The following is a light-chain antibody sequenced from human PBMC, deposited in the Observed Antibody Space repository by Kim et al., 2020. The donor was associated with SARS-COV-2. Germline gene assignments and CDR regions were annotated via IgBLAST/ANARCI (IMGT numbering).Light chain of an antibody. CDR2: GAS. CDR3: QQYSNWPPIT. J-gene: IGKJ5*01. V-gene: IGKV3-15*01. Sequence: SPVERATLSCRASQSVSSNLAWYQQRPGQAPRLLIYGASTRATGIPARFSGSGSGTEFTLTISSLQSEDFAVYYCQQYSNWPPITFGQGTRLEIK. CDR1: QSVSSN.